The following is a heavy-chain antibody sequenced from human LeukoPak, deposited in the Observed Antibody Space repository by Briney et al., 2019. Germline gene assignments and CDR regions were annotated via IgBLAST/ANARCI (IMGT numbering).Heavy chain of an antibody. Sequence: ASVKVSCKASGYTFTGYYMHWVRQAPGQGLEWMGRINPNSGGTNYAQKFQGRVTMTRDTSISTAYMELSRLRSDDTAVYYCARVVTGYYYYMDVWGKGTTVTVSS. CDR3: ARVVTGYYYYMDV. CDR1: GYTFTGYY. CDR2: INPNSGGT. D-gene: IGHD5-18*01. V-gene: IGHV1-2*06. J-gene: IGHJ6*03.